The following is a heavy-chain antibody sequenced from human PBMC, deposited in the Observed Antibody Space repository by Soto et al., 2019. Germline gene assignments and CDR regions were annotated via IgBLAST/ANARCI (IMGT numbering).Heavy chain of an antibody. CDR1: GYSIGSGYY. CDR3: ARTFDYYGMDV. J-gene: IGHJ6*02. V-gene: IGHV4-38-2*01. CDR2: IYHAGSV. Sequence: SETLSLTCAVSGYSIGSGYYWAWIRQSPGQGLEWVGSIYHAGSVYYNPSLNGRVALSMDTSKNHFSLNLTSVTAADTAVYYCARTFDYYGMDVWGQGTTVTVSS.